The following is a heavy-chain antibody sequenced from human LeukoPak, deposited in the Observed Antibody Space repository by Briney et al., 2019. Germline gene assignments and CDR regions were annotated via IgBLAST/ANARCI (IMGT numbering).Heavy chain of an antibody. CDR1: GYTFTSYD. V-gene: IGHV1-8*01. CDR2: MNPNSGNT. Sequence: VSVKVSCKASGYTFTSYDINWVRQATGQGLEWMGWMNPNSGNTGYAQKFQGRVTMTRNTSISTAYMELSSLRSEDTAVYYCARKSLWFGELFDYWGQGTLVTVSS. CDR3: ARKSLWFGELFDY. D-gene: IGHD3-10*01. J-gene: IGHJ4*02.